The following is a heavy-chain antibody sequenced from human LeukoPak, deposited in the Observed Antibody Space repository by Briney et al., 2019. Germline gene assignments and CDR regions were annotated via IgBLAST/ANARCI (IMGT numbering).Heavy chain of an antibody. Sequence: GESLKISCKASGYRFTNYWIGWVRQMPGKGLEWMTIIYPGDSETRYSPSFQGQVTISADKSIGTTYLQWSSLKASDTAMYYCARAPRTGQGDYVPVLWGQGTLVTVSS. CDR1: GYRFTNYW. CDR3: ARAPRTGQGDYVPVL. J-gene: IGHJ4*02. V-gene: IGHV5-51*01. D-gene: IGHD4-17*01. CDR2: IYPGDSET.